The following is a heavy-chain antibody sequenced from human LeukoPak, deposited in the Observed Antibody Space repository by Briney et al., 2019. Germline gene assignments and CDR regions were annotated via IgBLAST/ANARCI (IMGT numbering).Heavy chain of an antibody. V-gene: IGHV3-74*01. CDR1: GFRFSAYW. Sequence: GGSLRLSCAASGFRFSAYWMHWVRQAPGNGLVWVSRINNEGTGTDYADSVRGRFTISRVNVENTLYLQMNSLSADDTAMYYCERYEVAARRFDYWGQGTLVTVS. J-gene: IGHJ4*02. CDR3: ERYEVAARRFDY. CDR2: INNEGTGT. D-gene: IGHD2-15*01.